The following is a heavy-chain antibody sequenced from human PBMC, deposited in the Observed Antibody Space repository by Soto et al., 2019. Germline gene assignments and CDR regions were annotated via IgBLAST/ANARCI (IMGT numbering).Heavy chain of an antibody. CDR1: GASIGSGDYF. D-gene: IGHD5-12*01. V-gene: IGHV4-30-4*01. Sequence: SETLSLTCTVSGASIGSGDYFWSWIRQSPGKGLEWNGYIYDSGSSYYNPSLQSRVTMSVDTSKNQFSLKLSSVTAADTAVYYCAREKGYISGPKNFDYWGQGTLVTVSS. CDR2: IYDSGSS. J-gene: IGHJ4*02. CDR3: AREKGYISGPKNFDY.